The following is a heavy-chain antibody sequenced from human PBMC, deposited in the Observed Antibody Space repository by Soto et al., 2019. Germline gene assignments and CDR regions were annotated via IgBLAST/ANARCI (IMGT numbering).Heavy chain of an antibody. CDR2: INAYNGNT. CDR1: GYTFTTYA. V-gene: IGHV1-18*01. CDR3: ARDATPEDY. J-gene: IGHJ4*02. Sequence: QVQLVQSGAEVMKPGASVKVSCKASGYTFTTYAISWVRQAPGQGLEWMGWINAYNGNTNDAQKLQGRVTMTTDTSPSNTYMELRSLRSDDTAVYYWARDATPEDYWGQGTLVTVSS.